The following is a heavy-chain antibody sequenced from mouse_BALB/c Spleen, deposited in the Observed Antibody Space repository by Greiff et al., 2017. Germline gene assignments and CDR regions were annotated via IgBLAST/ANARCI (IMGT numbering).Heavy chain of an antibody. CDR2: ISSGGSYT. D-gene: IGHD2-14*01. J-gene: IGHJ1*01. Sequence: EVQLVESGGGLVKPGGSLKLSCAASGFTFSGYYMSWVRQTPEKRLEWVATISSGGSYTYYPDSVKGRFTISRDNAKNNLYLQMSSMKSEDTAMYYCASGGCRYDVRERYFDVWGEGTTVTVSS. V-gene: IGHV5-4*02. CDR1: GFTFSGYY. CDR3: ASGGCRYDVRERYFDV.